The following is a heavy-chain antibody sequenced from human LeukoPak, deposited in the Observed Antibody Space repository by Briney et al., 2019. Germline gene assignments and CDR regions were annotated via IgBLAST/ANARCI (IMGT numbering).Heavy chain of an antibody. Sequence: GGSLRLSCSASGFTFSSYAMHWVRQAPGKGLEYVSGISSNGGSTYYADSVKGRFTISRDNSKNTLYLQMSSLRPEDTAVYYCVKEGTATPDYWGQGTLVTVSS. V-gene: IGHV3-64D*09. CDR2: ISSNGGST. J-gene: IGHJ4*02. CDR3: VKEGTATPDY. CDR1: GFTFSSYA. D-gene: IGHD6-13*01.